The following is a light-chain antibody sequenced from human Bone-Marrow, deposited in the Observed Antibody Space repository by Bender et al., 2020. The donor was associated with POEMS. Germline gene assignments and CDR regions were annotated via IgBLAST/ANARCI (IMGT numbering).Light chain of an antibody. CDR3: SSYSSSSTLVL. J-gene: IGLJ2*01. CDR2: DVS. CDR1: SSDVGGYNY. V-gene: IGLV2-14*03. Sequence: QSALTQPASVSGSPGQSITISCTGTSSDVGGYNYVSWYQQHPGKTPKLVIYDVSNRPSGVSNRFSASKSGNTASLTISGLQSEDEAVYYCSSYSSSSTLVLFGGGTKLTVL.